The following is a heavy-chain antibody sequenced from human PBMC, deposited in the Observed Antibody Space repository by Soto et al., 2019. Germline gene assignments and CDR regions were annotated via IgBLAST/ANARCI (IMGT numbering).Heavy chain of an antibody. J-gene: IGHJ4*02. D-gene: IGHD6-19*01. V-gene: IGHV4-59*01. CDR1: GGSISSYY. CDR3: ARGGGYSSGWRDY. CDR2: IYYSGST. Sequence: SETLSLTCTVSGGSISSYYWSWIRQPPGKGLEWIGYIYYSGSTNYNPSLKSRVTISVDTSKNQFPLKLSSVTAADTAVYYCARGGGYSSGWRDYWGQGTLVTVSS.